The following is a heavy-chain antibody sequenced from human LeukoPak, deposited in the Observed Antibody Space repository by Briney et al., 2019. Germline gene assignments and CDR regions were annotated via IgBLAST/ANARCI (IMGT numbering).Heavy chain of an antibody. Sequence: ASVKVSCKASGYTFTGYYMHWVRQAPGQGLEWMGRINPNSGGTNYAQKFQGRVTMTRDTSISTAYMELSRLRSDDTAVYYCARARRDGFDYYSSGYHDYWGQGILVTVAS. CDR3: ARARRDGFDYYSSGYHDY. J-gene: IGHJ4*02. D-gene: IGHD3-22*01. CDR1: GYTFTGYY. CDR2: INPNSGGT. V-gene: IGHV1-2*06.